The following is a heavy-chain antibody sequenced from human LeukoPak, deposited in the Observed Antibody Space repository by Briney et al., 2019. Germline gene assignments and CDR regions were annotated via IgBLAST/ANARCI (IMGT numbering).Heavy chain of an antibody. Sequence: SETLSLTCTVSGGSISSYYWGWIRQPPGKGLEWIASIYHSGDTYYNPSLRSRVTISLDTSKNQLSLKLSSVTAADTAVYYCARSKAHLSTSWYGSWFDPWGQGTLVTVSS. CDR3: ARSKAHLSTSWYGSWFDP. CDR2: IYHSGDT. J-gene: IGHJ5*02. D-gene: IGHD2-2*01. V-gene: IGHV4-38-2*02. CDR1: GGSISSYY.